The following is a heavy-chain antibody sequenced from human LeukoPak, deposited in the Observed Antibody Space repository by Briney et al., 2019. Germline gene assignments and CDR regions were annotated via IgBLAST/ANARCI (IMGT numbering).Heavy chain of an antibody. J-gene: IGHJ4*02. CDR3: AEDRANYYDSSGYYYFDY. V-gene: IGHV1-69*13. Sequence: ASVKVSCKASGGTFSSYAISWVRQAPGQGLEWMGGIIPIFGTANYAQKFQGRVTITADESTSTAYMELSSLRSEDTAVYYCAEDRANYYDSSGYYYFDYWGQGTLVTVSS. CDR1: GGTFSSYA. CDR2: IIPIFGTA. D-gene: IGHD3-22*01.